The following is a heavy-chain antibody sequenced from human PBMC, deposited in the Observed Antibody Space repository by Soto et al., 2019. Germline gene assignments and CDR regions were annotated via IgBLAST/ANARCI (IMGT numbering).Heavy chain of an antibody. CDR2: ISDGDGDT. CDR3: AKDQSATTERWLQIGGVFYFDY. J-gene: IGHJ4*02. V-gene: IGHV3-23*01. Sequence: EVVLLQSGGDLVQPGGSLRLSCAASGFTFSDYAMTWVRQAPGKGLEWVSDISDGDGDTHYADSVRGRFVISRDNSKKTVYLHVDSLTTEDAGVYYCAKDQSATTERWLQIGGVFYFDYWGQGVLVTVSS. CDR1: GFTFSDYA. D-gene: IGHD6-19*01.